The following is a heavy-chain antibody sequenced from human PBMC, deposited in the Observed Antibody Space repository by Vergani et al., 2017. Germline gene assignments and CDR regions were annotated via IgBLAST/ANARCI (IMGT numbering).Heavy chain of an antibody. J-gene: IGHJ4*02. CDR2: INWNGGST. Sequence: EVQLVESGGGVVRPGGSLRLSCAASGFTFDDYGMSWVRQAPGKGLEWVSGINWNGGSTGYADSVKGRFTISRDNSKNTLYLQMNSLRAEDTAVYYCAKYGFGELLENPNTRWGQGTLVTVSS. V-gene: IGHV3-20*04. CDR1: GFTFDDYG. CDR3: AKYGFGELLENPNTR. D-gene: IGHD3-10*01.